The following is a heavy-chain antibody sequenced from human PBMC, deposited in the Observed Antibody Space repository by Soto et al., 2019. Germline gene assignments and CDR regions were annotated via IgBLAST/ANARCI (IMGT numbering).Heavy chain of an antibody. Sequence: ASVKVSCKASGYTFTGYYMHWVRQAPGQGLEWMGWINPNSGGTNYAQKLQGRVTMTTDTSTSTAYMELRSLRSDDTAVYYCARDNREAYSSSLWYYYYGMDVWGQGTTVTVSS. CDR2: INPNSGGT. D-gene: IGHD6-6*01. J-gene: IGHJ6*02. CDR1: GYTFTGYY. CDR3: ARDNREAYSSSLWYYYYGMDV. V-gene: IGHV1-2*02.